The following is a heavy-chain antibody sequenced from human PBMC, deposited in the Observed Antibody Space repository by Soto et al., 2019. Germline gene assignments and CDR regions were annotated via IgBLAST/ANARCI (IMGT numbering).Heavy chain of an antibody. CDR3: ARDLKSNHMTTVTSDYYYYGMDV. CDR1: GGSISSYY. CDR2: IYYSGST. J-gene: IGHJ6*02. D-gene: IGHD4-17*01. Sequence: SETLSLTCTVSGGSISSYYWSWIRQPPGKGLEWIGYIYYSGSTNYNPSLKSRVTISVDTSKNQFSLKLSSVTAADTAVYYCARDLKSNHMTTVTSDYYYYGMDVWGQGTTV. V-gene: IGHV4-59*01.